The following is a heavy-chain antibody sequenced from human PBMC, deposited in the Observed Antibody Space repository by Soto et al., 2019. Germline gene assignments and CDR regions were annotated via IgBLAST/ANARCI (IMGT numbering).Heavy chain of an antibody. V-gene: IGHV1-69*13. Sequence: SVKVSCKASGGSFGSSAISWVRQAPAQGLEWMGEIIPVFDKANYAQNFQGRLTITADEPTGTVFMQLSSLRSEDTAVYFWASLTRDWGNACDLWGLGTLVTVSS. CDR3: ASLTRDWGNACDL. CDR2: IIPVFDKA. CDR1: GGSFGSSA. J-gene: IGHJ3*01. D-gene: IGHD3-16*01.